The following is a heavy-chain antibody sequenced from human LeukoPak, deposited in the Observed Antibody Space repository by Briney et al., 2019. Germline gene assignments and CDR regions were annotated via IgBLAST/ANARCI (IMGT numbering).Heavy chain of an antibody. CDR1: GYTFTGYY. Sequence: GESLKISCKGSGYTFTGYYMHWVRQAPGQGLEWMGWINPYSGGTNYAQKFQGRVTMTRDTSISTAYMELSRLRSDDTAVYYCGIDLFRIAARGWKWFDPWRQGTLVTVSS. J-gene: IGHJ5*02. D-gene: IGHD6-6*01. CDR2: INPYSGGT. CDR3: GIDLFRIAARGWKWFDP. V-gene: IGHV1-2*02.